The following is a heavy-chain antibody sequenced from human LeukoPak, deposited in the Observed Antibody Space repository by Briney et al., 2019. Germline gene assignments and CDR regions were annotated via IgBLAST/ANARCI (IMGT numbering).Heavy chain of an antibody. D-gene: IGHD2-2*01. CDR2: IYYSGST. V-gene: IGHV4-59*01. CDR3: ARSVVVPAAIYFDY. J-gene: IGHJ4*02. CDR1: GGSISSNY. Sequence: SETLSLTCTVSGGSISSNYWSWMRQPPGKGLEWIGYIYYSGSTNYNPSLKSRVTISVDTSKNQFSLKLSSVTAADTAVYYCARSVVVPAAIYFDYWGQGTLVTVSS.